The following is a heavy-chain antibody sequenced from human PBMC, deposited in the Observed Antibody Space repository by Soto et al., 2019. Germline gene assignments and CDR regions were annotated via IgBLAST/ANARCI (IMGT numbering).Heavy chain of an antibody. CDR1: GYTSTSYC. CDR3: ARDGRDHYDYVWGSYRTNWFDP. V-gene: IGHV1-18*01. CDR2: ISAYNGNT. Sequence: ASVKVSCKASGYTSTSYCISWVRQAPGQGLEWMGWISAYNGNTNYAQKLQGRVTMTTDTSTSTAYMELRSLRSDDTAVYYCARDGRDHYDYVWGSYRTNWFDPWGQGTLVTVSS. D-gene: IGHD3-16*02. J-gene: IGHJ5*02.